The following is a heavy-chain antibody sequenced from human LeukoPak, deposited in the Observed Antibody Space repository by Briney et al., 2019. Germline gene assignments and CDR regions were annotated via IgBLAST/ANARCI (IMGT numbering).Heavy chain of an antibody. V-gene: IGHV1-2*06. D-gene: IGHD4-17*01. CDR1: GYTFTGYY. CDR2: INPNSGGT. J-gene: IGHJ5*02. CDR3: ARDYGDHYNWFDP. Sequence: GASVKVSCKASGYTFTGYYMHWVRQAPGQGLEWMGRINPNSGGTNYAQKFQGRVTMTRDTSISTAYMELSRLRSDGTAVYYCARDYGDHYNWFDPWGQGTLVTVSS.